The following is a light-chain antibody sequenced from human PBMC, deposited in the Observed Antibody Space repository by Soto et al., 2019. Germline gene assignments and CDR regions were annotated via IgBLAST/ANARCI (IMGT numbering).Light chain of an antibody. V-gene: IGLV2-14*01. J-gene: IGLJ1*01. CDR1: SSDVGAYNS. CDR3: SSYTSSSTLYV. CDR2: DVS. Sequence: QAVVTQPASVSGSPGQSITISCTGTSSDVGAYNSVSWYQQYPGKAPKLMIYDVSNRPSGISNRCSGSKSGNTASLTISGLQAADEADYYCSSYTSSSTLYVFGPGTKLTVL.